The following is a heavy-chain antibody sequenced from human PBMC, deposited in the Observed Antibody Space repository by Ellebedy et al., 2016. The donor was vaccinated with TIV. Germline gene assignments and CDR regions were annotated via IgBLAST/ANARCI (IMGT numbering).Heavy chain of an antibody. CDR2: ISSGGSTM. CDR3: ARDQTFDY. J-gene: IGHJ4*02. Sequence: GGSLRLSXAASGFTFNIYSMNWVRQVPGKGLEWVSYISSGGSTMYYSDSVEGRFTMSRDNAKNSLFLHMNRMRDEDTGVYYCARDQTFDYWGQGTLVTVSS. V-gene: IGHV3-48*02. CDR1: GFTFNIYS.